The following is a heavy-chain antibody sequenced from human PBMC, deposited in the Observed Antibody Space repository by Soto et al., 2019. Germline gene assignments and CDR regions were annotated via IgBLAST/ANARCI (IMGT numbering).Heavy chain of an antibody. CDR3: AKDGAYTGTYHLDY. J-gene: IGHJ4*02. V-gene: IGHV3-30*18. CDR2: LSNNGSNK. D-gene: IGHD1-26*01. Sequence: QVQLLESGGGVVQPGMSLSLSCAASGFTFSNYGMHWVRQAPGKGLEWVTHLSNNGSNKFYADSVKGRFIISRDNSKNTLYLQMTSLIPEDTAVYYCAKDGAYTGTYHLDYWGQGTLVTVSS. CDR1: GFTFSNYG.